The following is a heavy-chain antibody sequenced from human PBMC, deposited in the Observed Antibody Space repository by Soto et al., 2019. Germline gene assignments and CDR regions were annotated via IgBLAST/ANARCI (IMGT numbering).Heavy chain of an antibody. Sequence: QVQLVQSGAEVKKPGASVKVSCKASGYTFTGYYMHWVRQAPGQGLEWMGWINPNSGGTNYAQKFQGWVTMTRDTSISTAYMELSRLRSDDTAVYYCASDMTILRRRGNYYYGMDVWGQGTTVTVSS. CDR3: ASDMTILRRRGNYYYGMDV. CDR2: INPNSGGT. V-gene: IGHV1-2*04. J-gene: IGHJ6*02. CDR1: GYTFTGYY. D-gene: IGHD3-3*01.